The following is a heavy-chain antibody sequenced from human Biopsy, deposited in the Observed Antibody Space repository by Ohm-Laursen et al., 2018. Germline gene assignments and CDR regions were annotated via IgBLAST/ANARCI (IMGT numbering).Heavy chain of an antibody. Sequence: ASVKVSCNASGFSFTGYYIHWVRQAPGQGLEWMGWISPKSGGTNYAQKFQGNITMTKNTSMSTAYMEMSGLRSDDTAVYYCALQSVAQMKNFDYWGQGTLVTVSS. CDR2: ISPKSGGT. CDR1: GFSFTGYY. J-gene: IGHJ4*02. D-gene: IGHD6-19*01. V-gene: IGHV1-2*02. CDR3: ALQSVAQMKNFDY.